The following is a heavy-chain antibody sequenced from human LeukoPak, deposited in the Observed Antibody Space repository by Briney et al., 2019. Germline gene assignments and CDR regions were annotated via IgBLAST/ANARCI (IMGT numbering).Heavy chain of an antibody. D-gene: IGHD4-17*01. V-gene: IGHV5-51*01. CDR2: IYPGDSDT. CDR1: GYSFTSYW. J-gene: IGHJ6*02. Sequence: GESLKISCKGSGYSFTSYWIGWVRQMPGKGLEWMGIIYPGDSDTRYSPSFQGQVTISADKSISTAYLQWSSLKASDTAMYYCARLVILRRTTVTTLDVWGQGTTVTVSS. CDR3: ARLVILRRTTVTTLDV.